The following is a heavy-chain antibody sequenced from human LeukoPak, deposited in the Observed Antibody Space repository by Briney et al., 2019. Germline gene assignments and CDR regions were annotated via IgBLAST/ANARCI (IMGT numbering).Heavy chain of an antibody. CDR2: IYSGGDT. CDR3: ARAVRGYSYILEH. Sequence: PVGSLRLSCAASGFTVSSNYMSWVRQAPGKGLEWVSVIYSGGDTFYADSVKGRFTISRDNSKNTLYLQMNSLRVEDTAVYYCARAVRGYSYILEHWGQGTLVTVSS. J-gene: IGHJ4*02. D-gene: IGHD5-18*01. V-gene: IGHV3-53*01. CDR1: GFTVSSNY.